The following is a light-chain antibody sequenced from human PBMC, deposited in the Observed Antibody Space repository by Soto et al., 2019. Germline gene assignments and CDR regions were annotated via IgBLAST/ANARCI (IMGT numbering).Light chain of an antibody. CDR3: QQYDHLPPAT. V-gene: IGKV1-33*01. J-gene: IGKJ4*01. Sequence: DIQMTQSPSSLSASVGDRVTITCQASQDLSNYLNWYQQKPGKAPKLLIYDASNLETGVPSRFSGSGSGTDFTFTISSLQPEDIATYYCQQYDHLPPATFGGGTKVEIK. CDR2: DAS. CDR1: QDLSNY.